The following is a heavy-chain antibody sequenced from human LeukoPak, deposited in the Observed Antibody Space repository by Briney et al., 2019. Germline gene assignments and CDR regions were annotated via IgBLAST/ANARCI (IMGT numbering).Heavy chain of an antibody. D-gene: IGHD2-15*01. J-gene: IGHJ4*02. CDR1: GFTFSSYS. CDR2: ISSSSSYI. Sequence: GGSLRLSCAASGFTFSSYSMNWVRQAPGKGLEWVSSISSSSSYIYYADSVKGRFTISRDNAKNSLYLQMNSLRAEDTAVYYCARGGYCSGGSCPLVFDYWGQGTLVTVSS. V-gene: IGHV3-21*01. CDR3: ARGGYCSGGSCPLVFDY.